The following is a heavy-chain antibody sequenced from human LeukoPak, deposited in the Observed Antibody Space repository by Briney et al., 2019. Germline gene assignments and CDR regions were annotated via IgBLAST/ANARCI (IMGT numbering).Heavy chain of an antibody. CDR1: GFTFSSYA. CDR2: ISGSGGST. J-gene: IGHJ4*02. Sequence: GGSLRLSCAAPGFTFSSYAMSWVRQAPGKGLEWVSAISGSGGSTYYADSVKGRFTISRDNSKNTLYLQMNSLRAEDTAVYYCAKSKAVGTSFDYWGQGTLVTVSS. V-gene: IGHV3-23*01. D-gene: IGHD1-26*01. CDR3: AKSKAVGTSFDY.